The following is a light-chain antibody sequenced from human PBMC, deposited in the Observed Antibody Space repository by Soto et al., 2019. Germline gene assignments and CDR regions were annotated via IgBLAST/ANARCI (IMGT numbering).Light chain of an antibody. V-gene: IGKV3-20*01. CDR3: QQYGSSPWT. CDR2: GAS. J-gene: IGKJ1*01. CDR1: QSGSSSY. Sequence: EIVLTQSPGTLSLSPGERATLSCRASQSGSSSYLAWYQQKPGQAPRPLIYGASSRAIGIPDRFSGSGSGPDFTLTISRLEPEDFAVYYCQQYGSSPWTFGQGTKVEIK.